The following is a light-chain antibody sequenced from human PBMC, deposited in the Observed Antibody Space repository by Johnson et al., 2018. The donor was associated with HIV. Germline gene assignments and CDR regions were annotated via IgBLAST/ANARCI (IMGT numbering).Light chain of an antibody. CDR3: ATWVVSLASGGV. Sequence: QSVLTQPPSVSAAPGQKVTISCSGRTSTLGNNYVSWYQVLPGTAPKLLIYEDKKRPSGSPDRFSGSKSGTSATLGITGLQTGAEADYYCATWVVSLASGGVLGTGTKVTVL. J-gene: IGLJ1*01. CDR2: EDK. V-gene: IGLV1-51*02. CDR1: TSTLGNNY.